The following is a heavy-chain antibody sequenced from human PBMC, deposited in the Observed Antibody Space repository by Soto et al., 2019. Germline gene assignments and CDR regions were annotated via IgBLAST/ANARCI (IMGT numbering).Heavy chain of an antibody. Sequence: GGSLRLSCAASGFTFSSYAMSWVRQAPGKGLEWVSAISGSGGSTYYADSVKGRFTISRDNSKNTLYLQMNSLRAEDTAVYYCAKGIAVAGTLNGAEYFQHWGQGTLVTVSS. CDR3: AKGIAVAGTLNGAEYFQH. V-gene: IGHV3-23*01. CDR1: GFTFSSYA. D-gene: IGHD6-19*01. J-gene: IGHJ1*01. CDR2: ISGSGGST.